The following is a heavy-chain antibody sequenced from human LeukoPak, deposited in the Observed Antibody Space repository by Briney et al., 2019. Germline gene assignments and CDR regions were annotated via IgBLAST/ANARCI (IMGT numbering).Heavy chain of an antibody. CDR3: ARASYYDSSGTNWFDP. CDR1: GGSISSSNW. V-gene: IGHV4-4*02. D-gene: IGHD3-22*01. J-gene: IGHJ5*02. CDR2: IYHSGST. Sequence: SETLSLTCAVSGGSISSSNWWSWVRQPPGKGLEWIGEIYHSGSTNYNPSLKSRVTISVDKSKNQFSLKLSSVTAADTAVYYCARASYYDSSGTNWFDPWGQGTLVTVSS.